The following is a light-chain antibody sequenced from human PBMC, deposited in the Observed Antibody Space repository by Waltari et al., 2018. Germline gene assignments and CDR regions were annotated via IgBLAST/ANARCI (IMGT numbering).Light chain of an antibody. CDR1: SSDVGSYKL. V-gene: IGLV2-23*02. Sequence: QSALTQPAAVSGSPGQSITFSCTGTSSDVGSYKLVSWYQQHPDKAPRLMIYEVNKRPSGVSNRFSGSKSGNTASLIIFGLQAEDEADYYCSSYSSSSTVIFGGGTKVTVL. J-gene: IGLJ2*01. CDR3: SSYSSSSTVI. CDR2: EVN.